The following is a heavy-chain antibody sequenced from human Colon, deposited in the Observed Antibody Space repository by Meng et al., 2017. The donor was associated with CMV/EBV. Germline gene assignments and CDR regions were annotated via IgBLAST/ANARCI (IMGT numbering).Heavy chain of an antibody. CDR2: IFHSGVT. CDR1: GNSISRGYY. J-gene: IGHJ5*02. V-gene: IGHV4-38-2*02. CDR3: ARITTVPYWFDP. Sequence: SETLSLTCSVSGNSISRGYYWGWIRQPPGKGPEWIGSIFHSGVTYYNPSLKSRVTISVDTSKNQFSLKLSSVSAADTAVYYCARITTVPYWFDPWGQGSLVTVSS. D-gene: IGHD1-1*01.